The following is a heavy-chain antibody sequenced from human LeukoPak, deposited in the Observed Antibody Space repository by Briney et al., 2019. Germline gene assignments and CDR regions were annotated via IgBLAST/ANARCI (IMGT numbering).Heavy chain of an antibody. J-gene: IGHJ4*02. D-gene: IGHD4-17*01. CDR2: ISSSSSYI. CDR3: ARGDYAPYYFDY. V-gene: IGHV3-21*01. Sequence: GGSLRLSCAASGFTFSSYSMNWVRQAPGKGLEWVSSISSSSSYIYYADSVKGRFTISRDNAKNSLYLRMNSLRAEDTAVYYCARGDYAPYYFDYWGQGTLVTVSS. CDR1: GFTFSSYS.